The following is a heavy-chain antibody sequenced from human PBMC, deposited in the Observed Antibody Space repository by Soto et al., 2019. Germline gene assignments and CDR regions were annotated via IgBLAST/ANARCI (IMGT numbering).Heavy chain of an antibody. Sequence: SVKVSCKASGGTFSSYAISWVRQAPGQGLEWMGGIIPIFGTANYAQKFQGRVTITADESTSTAYMELSSLRSEDTAVYYCARRGTTIFGAVKSYYYGMDVWGQGTTVTVSS. CDR2: IIPIFGTA. D-gene: IGHD3-3*01. CDR1: GGTFSSYA. CDR3: ARRGTTIFGAVKSYYYGMDV. V-gene: IGHV1-69*13. J-gene: IGHJ6*02.